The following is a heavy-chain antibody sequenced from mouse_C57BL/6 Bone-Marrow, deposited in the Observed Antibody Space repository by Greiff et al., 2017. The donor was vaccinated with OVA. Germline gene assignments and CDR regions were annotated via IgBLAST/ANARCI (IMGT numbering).Heavy chain of an antibody. D-gene: IGHD2-4*01. Sequence: EVQGVESGPVLVKPGASVKMSCKASGYTFTDYYMNWVKQSHGKSLEWIGVINPYNGGTSYNQKFKGKATLTVDKSSSTAYMELNSLTSEDSAVYYCAREGLRRDAMDYWGQGTSVTVSS. CDR2: INPYNGGT. J-gene: IGHJ4*01. CDR1: GYTFTDYY. V-gene: IGHV1-19*01. CDR3: AREGLRRDAMDY.